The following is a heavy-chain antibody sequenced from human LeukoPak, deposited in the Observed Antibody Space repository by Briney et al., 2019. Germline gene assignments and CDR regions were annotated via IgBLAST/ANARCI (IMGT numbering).Heavy chain of an antibody. Sequence: SETLSLTCTVSGGSISGYYWSWIRQPPGKGLEWIGYIFYSGSTNYNPSLKSRVTISVDTSKNQFSLKLSSVTAADTAVYYCARLGGSSWDYFDYWGQGTLVTVSS. CDR1: GGSISGYY. CDR2: IFYSGST. D-gene: IGHD6-13*01. CDR3: ARLGGSSWDYFDY. J-gene: IGHJ4*02. V-gene: IGHV4-59*08.